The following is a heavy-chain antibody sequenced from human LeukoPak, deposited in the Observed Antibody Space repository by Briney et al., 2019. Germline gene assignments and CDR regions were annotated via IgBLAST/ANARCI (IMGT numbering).Heavy chain of an antibody. CDR2: IFNTGNT. J-gene: IGHJ4*02. V-gene: IGHV4-59*11. CDR1: GGSINSHY. Sequence: PSETLSLTCSVSGGSINSHYWSWIRQPPGKRLEWIGYIFNTGNTNYNPSLGSRVTMSVDASRDQFFLRLSSVTAADTAIYYCATRPAGTSWYGVFDYWSQGTPVTVSS. CDR3: ATRPAGTSWYGVFDY. D-gene: IGHD3-10*01.